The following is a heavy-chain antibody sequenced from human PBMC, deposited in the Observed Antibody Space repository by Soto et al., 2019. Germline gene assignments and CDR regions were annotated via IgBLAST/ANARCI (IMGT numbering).Heavy chain of an antibody. V-gene: IGHV1-2*02. CDR3: GRGRSGQIVVFY. Sequence: RASVKVSCKASGYTFTGHYIHWVRQAPEQVPEWMGEIGPESGATRYAQRFQGRVTITRDMSITTVYMELNNLSPDDTAVYYCGRGRSGQIVVFYWGQGTPVTVSS. CDR1: GYTFTGHY. CDR2: IGPESGAT. J-gene: IGHJ4*02. D-gene: IGHD1-26*01.